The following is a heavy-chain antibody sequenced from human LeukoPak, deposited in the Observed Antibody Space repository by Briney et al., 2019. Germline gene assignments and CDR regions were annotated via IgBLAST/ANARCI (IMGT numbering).Heavy chain of an antibody. J-gene: IGHJ4*02. CDR2: IWYDGSNK. CDR1: GFTFSNYV. Sequence: GGSLSLCCAASGFTFSNYVMHWVRQAPGKGLEWVAVIWYDGSNKYYADSVKGRFTISRDNSKNTLYLQMNSLRAEDTAVYYCAGNYGHYYFDDWGQGTLVTVSS. V-gene: IGHV3-33*01. D-gene: IGHD3-10*01. CDR3: AGNYGHYYFDD.